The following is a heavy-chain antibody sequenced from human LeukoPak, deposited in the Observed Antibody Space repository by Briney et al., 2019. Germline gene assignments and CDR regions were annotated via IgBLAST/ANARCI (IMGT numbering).Heavy chain of an antibody. D-gene: IGHD4-23*01. Sequence: SETLSLTCTVSGGSISSYYWSWVRQPAGKGLQWIGRIYTSGSTNYNPSLKSRVTMSVDTSKNQFSLKLSSVTAADTAVYYCARGNYGGNNYYYYHMDVWGKGTTVTVSS. CDR3: ARGNYGGNNYYYYHMDV. CDR1: GGSISSYY. V-gene: IGHV4-4*07. CDR2: IYTSGST. J-gene: IGHJ6*03.